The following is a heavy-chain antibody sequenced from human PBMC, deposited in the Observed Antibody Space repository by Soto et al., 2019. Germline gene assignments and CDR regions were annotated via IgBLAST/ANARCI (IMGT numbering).Heavy chain of an antibody. V-gene: IGHV4-59*01. J-gene: IGHJ3*02. CDR2: IYYSGST. Sequence: QVQLQESGPGLVKPSETLSLTCTVSGGSISSYYWSWIRQPPGKGLEWIGYIYYSGSTNYNPSLKSRVTISVDTSKNQLSLMLRSVTAAHTVVYYCASVLSVAGYNVAFDIWRQGTMVTVSS. CDR3: ASVLSVAGYNVAFDI. D-gene: IGHD6-19*01. CDR1: GGSISSYY.